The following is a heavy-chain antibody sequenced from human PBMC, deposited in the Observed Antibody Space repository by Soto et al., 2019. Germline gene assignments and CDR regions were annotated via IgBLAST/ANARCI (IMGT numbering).Heavy chain of an antibody. CDR2: IYYSGST. D-gene: IGHD3-22*01. V-gene: IGHV4-39*07. CDR1: GGSISSSSYY. Sequence: PSETLSLTCTVSGGSISSSSYYWGWIRQPPGKGLEWIGSIYYSGSTYYNPSLKSRVTISVDTSKNQFSLKLSSVTAEDTAVYYCARGMYYDSRYYGMDVWGQGTTVTVSS. CDR3: ARGMYYDSRYYGMDV. J-gene: IGHJ6*02.